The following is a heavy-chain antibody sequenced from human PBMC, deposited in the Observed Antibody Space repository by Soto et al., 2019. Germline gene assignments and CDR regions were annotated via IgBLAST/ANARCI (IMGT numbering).Heavy chain of an antibody. CDR1: GYTFTSYG. CDR2: ISAYNGNT. J-gene: IGHJ4*02. Sequence: QVQLVQSGAAVKKPGASVKVSCKASGYTFTSYGISWLRQAPGQGREGMGWISAYNGNTNYAQKLQGRVTMTTATSTSKAYMELRSLRYDDAAVYYCARAKITMVTLFDYWGQGNLVSVSS. V-gene: IGHV1-18*01. D-gene: IGHD3-10*01. CDR3: ARAKITMVTLFDY.